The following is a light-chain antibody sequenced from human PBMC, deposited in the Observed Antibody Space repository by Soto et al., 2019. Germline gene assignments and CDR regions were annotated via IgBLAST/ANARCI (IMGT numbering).Light chain of an antibody. J-gene: IGKJ4*01. CDR1: QTISTY. CDR2: DAS. Sequence: DIQMTQSPSSLSASLGDRVTITCRGSQTISTYVTWYQQKPGKAPKALISDASTLQSGVPSRFSGSGSGTDFTLIISSLQPEDVATYYCQQSFSSLLSFGGGTQVEIK. V-gene: IGKV1-39*01. CDR3: QQSFSSLLS.